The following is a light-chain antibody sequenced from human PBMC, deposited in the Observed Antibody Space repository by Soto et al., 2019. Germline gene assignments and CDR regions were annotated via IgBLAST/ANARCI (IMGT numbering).Light chain of an antibody. J-gene: IGKJ5*01. CDR1: ETISTN. CDR2: GSS. CDR3: QQYSNWPPATN. Sequence: EIVLTQSPATLSVSPGERATLSCRATETISTNLAWFQRKPGQPPRLLIYGSSTRATGVPDRFSGSGSGTEFTLIISSLQSEDVALYYFQQYSNWPPATNFGQGTRLEIK. V-gene: IGKV3-15*01.